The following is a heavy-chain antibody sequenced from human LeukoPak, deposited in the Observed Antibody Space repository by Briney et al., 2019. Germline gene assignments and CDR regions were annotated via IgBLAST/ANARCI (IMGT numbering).Heavy chain of an antibody. J-gene: IGHJ3*02. Sequence: GASVKVSCKASGYTFTSYGINWVRQATGQGLEWMGWMNPNSGNTGYAQKFQGRVTITRNTSISTAYMELSSLRSEDTAVYYCALARPNDSSGYYYNFDAFDIWGQGTMVTVSS. CDR1: GYTFTSYG. CDR3: ALARPNDSSGYYYNFDAFDI. D-gene: IGHD3-22*01. V-gene: IGHV1-8*03. CDR2: MNPNSGNT.